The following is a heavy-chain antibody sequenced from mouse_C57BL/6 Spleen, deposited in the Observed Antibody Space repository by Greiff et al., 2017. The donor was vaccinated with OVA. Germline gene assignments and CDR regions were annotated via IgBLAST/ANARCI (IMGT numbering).Heavy chain of an antibody. CDR1: GFSFNTYA. CDR3: VRDSNYDHYFDY. Sequence: EVKLMESGGGLVQPKGSLKLSCAASGFSFNTYAMNWVRQAPGKGLEWVARIRSKSNNYATYYADSVKDRFTISRDDSESMLYLQMNNLKTEDTAMYYCVRDSNYDHYFDYWGQGTTLTVSS. J-gene: IGHJ2*01. V-gene: IGHV10-1*01. CDR2: IRSKSNNYAT. D-gene: IGHD2-5*01.